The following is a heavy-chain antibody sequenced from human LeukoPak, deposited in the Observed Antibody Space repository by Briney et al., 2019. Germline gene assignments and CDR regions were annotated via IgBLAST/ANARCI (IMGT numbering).Heavy chain of an antibody. J-gene: IGHJ4*02. CDR3: VSRNYGSSPFDY. D-gene: IGHD4-17*01. CDR2: ISSDGSNT. V-gene: IGHV3-74*01. Sequence: HPGGSLRLSCAASGFTFSRYWMHWILQAPGKGLAWVSRISSDGSNTNYADSVKGRFTTSRDNAKNTLYLQMDSLTAEDTAVYYCVSRNYGSSPFDYWGQGTLVTVSS. CDR1: GFTFSRYW.